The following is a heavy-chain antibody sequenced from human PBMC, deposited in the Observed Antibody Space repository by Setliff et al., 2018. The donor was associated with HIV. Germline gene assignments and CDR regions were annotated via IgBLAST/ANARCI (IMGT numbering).Heavy chain of an antibody. CDR1: GGSFSGYY. V-gene: IGHV4-34*01. Sequence: SETLSLTCAVYGGSFSGYYWSWVRQSPGKGLEWIGEIYHSGSTHYNPSLQSRVTISVDKSKSQFSLKLNSVTAADTAVYYCARLLGRTVVVINAGFDYWGQGTLVTAPQ. D-gene: IGHD2-15*01. CDR2: IYHSGST. J-gene: IGHJ4*02. CDR3: ARLLGRTVVVINAGFDY.